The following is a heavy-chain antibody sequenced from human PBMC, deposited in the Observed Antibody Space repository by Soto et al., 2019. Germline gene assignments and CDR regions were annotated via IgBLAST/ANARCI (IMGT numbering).Heavy chain of an antibody. J-gene: IGHJ6*02. CDR1: GGTLRNYG. D-gene: IGHD4-17*01. CDR2: IIPVFGTA. V-gene: IGHV1-69*12. Sequence: QVQLVQSGAEVKKPGSSVRVSCKASGGTLRNYGISWVRQAPGQGLEWRGGIIPVFGTANYAQKFQGRVTITADESTSTVYMDVTSLRSEDTAVYYCSRGDATKIVVTTYYGMDVWGQGTTVTVSS. CDR3: SRGDATKIVVTTYYGMDV.